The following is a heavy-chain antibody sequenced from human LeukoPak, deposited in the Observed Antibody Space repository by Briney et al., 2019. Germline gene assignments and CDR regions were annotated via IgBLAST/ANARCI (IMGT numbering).Heavy chain of an antibody. CDR3: AKASLWFGDLDSSDY. Sequence: PGGSLRLSCAASGFTFSSYAMSWVRQAPGKGLEWVSAITGSGDAKYCADSVKGRFTISRDNSKDTLYLQMNSLRAEDTAVYFCAKASLWFGDLDSSDYWGQGTLVTVSS. J-gene: IGHJ4*02. V-gene: IGHV3-23*01. CDR1: GFTFSSYA. CDR2: ITGSGDAK. D-gene: IGHD3-10*01.